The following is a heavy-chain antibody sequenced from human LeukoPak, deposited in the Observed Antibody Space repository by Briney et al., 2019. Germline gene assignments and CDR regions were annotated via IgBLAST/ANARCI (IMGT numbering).Heavy chain of an antibody. D-gene: IGHD3-10*02. V-gene: IGHV5-10-1*01. CDR2: IDPSDSYT. Sequence: GESLKISFKGSGXSFTSYCISWVRQMPGKGLEWMGRIDPSDSYTNYSPSFQGHVTISADKSISTAYLQWSSLKASDTAMYYCARHVLGNWFDPWGQGTLVTVSS. CDR1: GXSFTSYC. J-gene: IGHJ5*02. CDR3: ARHVLGNWFDP.